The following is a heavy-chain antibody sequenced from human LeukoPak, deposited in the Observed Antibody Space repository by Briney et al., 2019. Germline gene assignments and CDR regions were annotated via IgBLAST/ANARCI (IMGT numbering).Heavy chain of an antibody. V-gene: IGHV3-11*01. Sequence: GGSLRLSCAASGFTFSDYYMSWIRQAPGKGLEWVAYIRSSGSTIYYADSVKGRFTISRDNAKNSLYLQMNSLRAEDTAVYYCAKRGSGWYEDYYYYMDVWGKGTTVTISS. CDR2: IRSSGSTI. D-gene: IGHD6-19*01. CDR1: GFTFSDYY. CDR3: AKRGSGWYEDYYYYMDV. J-gene: IGHJ6*03.